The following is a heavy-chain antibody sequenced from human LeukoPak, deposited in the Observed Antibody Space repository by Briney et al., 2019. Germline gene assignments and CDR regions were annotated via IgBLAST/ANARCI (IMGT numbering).Heavy chain of an antibody. CDR3: ARGSSTSVARIDY. Sequence: SETLFLTCTVSGGSISNYYWSWIRQPPGKGLEWIGYIYYSGTTNYNPSLKSRVTISVDTSKNQFSLKLSSVTAADTAVYYCARGSSTSVARIDYWGQGTLVTVSS. J-gene: IGHJ4*02. CDR2: IYYSGTT. D-gene: IGHD2-2*01. CDR1: GGSISNYY. V-gene: IGHV4-59*12.